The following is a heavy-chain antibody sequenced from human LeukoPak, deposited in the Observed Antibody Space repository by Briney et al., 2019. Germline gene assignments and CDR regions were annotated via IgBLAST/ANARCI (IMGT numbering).Heavy chain of an antibody. CDR3: ARDQGYCSSTSCYWPY. D-gene: IGHD2-2*01. Sequence: ASVKVSCKASGYTFTSYDINWVRQAPGQGLEWMGWINPNSGGTNYAQKFQGRVTMTRDTSISTAYMELSRLRSDDTAVYYCARDQGYCSSTSCYWPYWGQGTLVTVSS. V-gene: IGHV1-2*02. CDR1: GYTFTSYD. CDR2: INPNSGGT. J-gene: IGHJ4*02.